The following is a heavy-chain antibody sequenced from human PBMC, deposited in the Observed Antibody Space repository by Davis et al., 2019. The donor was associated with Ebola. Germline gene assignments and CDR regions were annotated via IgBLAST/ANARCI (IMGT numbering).Heavy chain of an antibody. D-gene: IGHD1-1*01. CDR3: ARAQFPTTSDH. CDR1: GYTFTSYG. J-gene: IGHJ4*02. Sequence: AASVKVSCKASGYTFTSYGISWVRQAPGQGLEWMGWMNPHNGNTNYAQEVQGRVTMTTDTSTSTAYMEVGILRSDDTAVYYCARAQFPTTSDHWGQGTLVTVSS. V-gene: IGHV1-18*01. CDR2: MNPHNGNT.